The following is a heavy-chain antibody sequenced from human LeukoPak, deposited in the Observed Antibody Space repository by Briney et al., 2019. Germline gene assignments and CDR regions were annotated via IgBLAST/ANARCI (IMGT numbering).Heavy chain of an antibody. CDR1: GFTFDEYG. Sequence: GGSLRLSCAASGFTFDEYGMSWVRQAPGKGLEWVSGINWNGGSTGYADSVKDRFTISRDNAKNSLYLQMNSLRAEDTALYYCARDRGENFITMVRGVITTLDYWGQGTLVTVSS. CDR2: INWNGGST. J-gene: IGHJ4*02. V-gene: IGHV3-20*04. D-gene: IGHD3-10*01. CDR3: ARDRGENFITMVRGVITTLDY.